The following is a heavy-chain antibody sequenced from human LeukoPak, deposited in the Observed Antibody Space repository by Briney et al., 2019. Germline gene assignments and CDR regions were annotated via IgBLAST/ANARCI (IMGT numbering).Heavy chain of an antibody. J-gene: IGHJ4*02. V-gene: IGHV3-48*03. D-gene: IGHD3-22*01. CDR1: GFTFSSNE. CDR2: ISSSGSTI. Sequence: GGSLRLSCAASGFTFSSNEMNWVRQAPGKGLEWVSYISSSGSTIYYADSVKGRFTISRDNAKNSLYLQMNSLRAEDTAVYYCARDRRPYYYDSSGYYIDYWGQGTLVTVSS. CDR3: ARDRRPYYYDSSGYYIDY.